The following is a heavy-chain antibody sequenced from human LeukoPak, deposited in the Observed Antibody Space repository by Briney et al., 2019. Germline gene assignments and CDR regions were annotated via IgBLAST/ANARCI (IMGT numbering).Heavy chain of an antibody. CDR1: GYTFTYYY. V-gene: IGHV1-2*02. CDR2: INPNSGGT. J-gene: IGHJ4*02. CDR3: ARVGCSATCPLDY. D-gene: IGHD2-2*01. Sequence: ASVKVSCKASGYTFTYYYMHWVRQAPGQGLEWMGWINPNSGGTNYAQKFQGRVTMTRDTSISTAYMELSRLRSDDTAVYYCARVGCSATCPLDYWGQGTLVTVSS.